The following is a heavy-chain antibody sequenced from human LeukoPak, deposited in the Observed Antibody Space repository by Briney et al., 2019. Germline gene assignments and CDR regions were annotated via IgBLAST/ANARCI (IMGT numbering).Heavy chain of an antibody. CDR2: ISTYNGNT. D-gene: IGHD1-1*01. Sequence: ASVKVSCKASGYMFTSKGISWVRQAPGQGLEWMGWISTYNGNTNYAQKFQGRVTVTTDTSTSTAYMELRSMRSDDTAVYYCARTKTATSWYFDLWGRGTLVTVSS. CDR1: GYMFTSKG. CDR3: ARTKTATSWYFDL. J-gene: IGHJ2*01. V-gene: IGHV1-18*01.